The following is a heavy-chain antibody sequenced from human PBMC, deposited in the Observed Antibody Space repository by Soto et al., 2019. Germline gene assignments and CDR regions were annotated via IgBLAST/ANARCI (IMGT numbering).Heavy chain of an antibody. CDR2: IRGETNGGTA. D-gene: IGHD3-22*01. V-gene: IGHV3-49*02. CDR1: GFNFANYA. Sequence: RRLSCTGSGFNFANYALTWVRQAPGKGLEWVGFIRGETNGGTADYAASLKGRITISRDDSKSIAYLEINSLQTEDTAVYYCTRYYYESSGYYVYWGQGXLVTVYS. CDR3: TRYYYESSGYYVY. J-gene: IGHJ4*02.